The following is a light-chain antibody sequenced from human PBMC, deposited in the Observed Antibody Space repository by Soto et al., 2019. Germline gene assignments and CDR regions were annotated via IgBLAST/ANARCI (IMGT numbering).Light chain of an antibody. Sequence: QSALTQPASVSGSPGQSITISCTGTSSDIGGYNSVSWYQQHPGKAPKLIIYEVSNRPSGVSNRFSGSKSGNTASLTISGXXAEDEVXXYCSSYTSSNTVVFGGGTKLTVL. V-gene: IGLV2-14*01. CDR1: SSDIGGYNS. J-gene: IGLJ2*01. CDR3: SSYTSSNTVV. CDR2: EVS.